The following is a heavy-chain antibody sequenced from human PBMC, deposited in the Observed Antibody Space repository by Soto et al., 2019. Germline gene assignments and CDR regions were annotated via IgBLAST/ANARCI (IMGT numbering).Heavy chain of an antibody. CDR1: GGSSSGYY. Sequence: SGTLSLTCAVYGGSSSGYYWSWIRQPPGKGLEWIGEINHSGSTNYNPSLKSRVTISVDTSKNQFSLKLSSVTAADTAVYYCARAGYYDFWSALDLWGRGTLVTVSS. CDR3: ARAGYYDFWSALDL. CDR2: INHSGST. D-gene: IGHD3-3*01. J-gene: IGHJ2*01. V-gene: IGHV4-34*01.